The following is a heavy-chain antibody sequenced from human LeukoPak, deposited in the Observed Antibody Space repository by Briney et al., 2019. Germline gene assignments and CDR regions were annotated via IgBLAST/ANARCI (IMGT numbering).Heavy chain of an antibody. CDR3: ARRKLYYGSGSYSGMDV. CDR2: ISYDGSNK. D-gene: IGHD3-10*01. J-gene: IGHJ6*02. V-gene: IGHV3-30-3*01. Sequence: GGSLRLSCAASGFTFSSYAMHWVRQAPGKGLEWVAVISYDGSNKYYAGSVKGRFTISRDNSKNTLYLQMNSLRAEDTAVYYCARRKLYYGSGSYSGMDVWGQGTTVTVSS. CDR1: GFTFSSYA.